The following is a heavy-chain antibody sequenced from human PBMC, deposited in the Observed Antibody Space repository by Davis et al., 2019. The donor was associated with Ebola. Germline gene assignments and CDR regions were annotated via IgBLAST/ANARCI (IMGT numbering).Heavy chain of an antibody. J-gene: IGHJ6*02. D-gene: IGHD3-3*01. V-gene: IGHV3-30*02. CDR1: GFTFSSYG. Sequence: GGSLRLSCAASGFTFSSYGMHWVRQAPGKGLEWVAVIWYDGSNKYYADSVKGRFTISRDNSKNTLYLQMNSLRAEDTAVYYCAKRAPSITIFGVVHADYYYGMDVWGQGTTVTVSS. CDR2: IWYDGSNK. CDR3: AKRAPSITIFGVVHADYYYGMDV.